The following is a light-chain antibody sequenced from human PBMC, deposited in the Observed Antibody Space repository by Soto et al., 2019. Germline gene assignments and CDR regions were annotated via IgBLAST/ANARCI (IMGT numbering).Light chain of an antibody. CDR3: QEYNSYSGT. CDR2: DAS. V-gene: IGKV1-5*01. CDR1: QSLGIW. J-gene: IGKJ1*01. Sequence: DIQMTQSPSTLSASVGYRVTISCRASQSLGIWLAWHQQKPGKAPKLLIYDASTLKSGVPSRFSGSGSGTKFTLTISSLQPDDFATYYCQEYNSYSGTFGQGTKVDIK.